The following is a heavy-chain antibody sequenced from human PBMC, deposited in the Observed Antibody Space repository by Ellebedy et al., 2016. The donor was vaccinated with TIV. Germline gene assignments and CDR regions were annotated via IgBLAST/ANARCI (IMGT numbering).Heavy chain of an antibody. V-gene: IGHV5-10-1*01. Sequence: GESLKISCKGSGYRFTSYYINWLRQMPGKGLEWMGRIDPSDSYANYSPSFQGHVTISADKSINTAYLQWSSLKASDTAMYYCARLPRGVDAFDIWGQGTMVTVSS. CDR2: IDPSDSYA. CDR1: GYRFTSYY. D-gene: IGHD3-16*01. CDR3: ARLPRGVDAFDI. J-gene: IGHJ3*02.